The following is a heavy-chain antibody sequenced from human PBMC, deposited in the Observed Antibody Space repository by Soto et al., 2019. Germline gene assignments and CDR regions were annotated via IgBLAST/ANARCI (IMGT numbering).Heavy chain of an antibody. D-gene: IGHD1-26*01. Sequence: PSETLSLTCAVSGGSIISADSYWFWIRKHPGKGLEWIGYIYYSGSTNYNPSLKSRVTISVDTSKNQFSLKLSSVTAADTAVYYCASRERNDAFDIWGQGTMVTVSS. CDR2: IYYSGST. V-gene: IGHV4-61*08. J-gene: IGHJ3*02. CDR1: GGSIISADSY. CDR3: ASRERNDAFDI.